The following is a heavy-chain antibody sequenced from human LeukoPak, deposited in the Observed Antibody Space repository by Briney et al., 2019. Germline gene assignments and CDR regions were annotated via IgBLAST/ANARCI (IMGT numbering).Heavy chain of an antibody. V-gene: IGHV3-21*01. CDR1: GFTFSSYS. J-gene: IGHJ5*02. CDR2: ISSSSYI. Sequence: PGGSLRLSCAASGFTFSSYSMNWVRQAPGKGLEWVSSISSSSYIYYADSVKGRFTISRDNAKNSLYLQMNSLRAEDTAVYYCARVQKGIAAAGTGGGWFEPWGQGTLVTVS. D-gene: IGHD6-13*01. CDR3: ARVQKGIAAAGTGGGWFEP.